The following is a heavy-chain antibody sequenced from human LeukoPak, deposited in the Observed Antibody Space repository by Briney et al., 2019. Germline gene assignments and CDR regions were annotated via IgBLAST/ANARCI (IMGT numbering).Heavy chain of an antibody. CDR1: GFTFSTYE. CDR3: AREGMYYFDY. Sequence: GGSLRLSCAASGFTFSTYEMTWVRQAPGKGLEWISYISSSGSTIYYADSVKGRFTISRDNAKNSLYLQMNSLRAEDTAVYYCAREGMYYFDYWGQGTLVTVSS. V-gene: IGHV3-48*03. J-gene: IGHJ4*02. CDR2: ISSSGSTI.